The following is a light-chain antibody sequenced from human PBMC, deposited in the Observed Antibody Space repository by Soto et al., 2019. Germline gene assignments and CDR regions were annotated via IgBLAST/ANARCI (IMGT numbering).Light chain of an antibody. J-gene: IGKJ3*01. CDR1: QHIDRW. CDR2: GAS. CDR3: QHAYTFPYT. V-gene: IGKV1-12*01. Sequence: DIQLTQSPSSVSASVGDRVTITCRANQHIDRWLAWFQQKPGKAPELLIYGASILESWVPLRFNGSRSGTDFTLTISVLQPEDFATYYCQHAYTFPYTVGPGTKVDIK.